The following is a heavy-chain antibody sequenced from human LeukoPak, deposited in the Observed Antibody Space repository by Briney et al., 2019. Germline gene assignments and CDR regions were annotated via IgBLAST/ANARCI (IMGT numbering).Heavy chain of an antibody. D-gene: IGHD4-17*01. CDR2: INHSGST. CDR1: GGSFSGYY. Sequence: SETLSLTCAVYGGSFSGYYWSWICQPPGKGLEWIGEINHSGSTNYNPSLKSRVTISVDTFKNQFSLKLSSVTAADTALYYCARGKLRSWFDPWGQGTLVTVSS. CDR3: ARGKLRSWFDP. V-gene: IGHV4-34*01. J-gene: IGHJ5*02.